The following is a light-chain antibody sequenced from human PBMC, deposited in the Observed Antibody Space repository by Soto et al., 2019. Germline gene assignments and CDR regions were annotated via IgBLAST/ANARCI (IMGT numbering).Light chain of an antibody. J-gene: IGKJ1*01. CDR1: QSISTW. Sequence: DIQMTQSPSTLSAAVGDRVTITCRASQSISTWLAWYQQKPGKAPNLLIYDASSLQSGVPSRFSGSGSGTEFTLTISSLQPDDFATYYCQQYNSYSLTFGQGTNVEIK. V-gene: IGKV1-5*01. CDR3: QQYNSYSLT. CDR2: DAS.